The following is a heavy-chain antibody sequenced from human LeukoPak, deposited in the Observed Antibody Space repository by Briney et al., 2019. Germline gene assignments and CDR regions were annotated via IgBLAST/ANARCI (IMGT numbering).Heavy chain of an antibody. V-gene: IGHV3-7*01. CDR3: ARDLWGSYSTGSYLDY. CDR1: GFPFTNYW. CDR2: IKEDGSVM. J-gene: IGHJ4*02. D-gene: IGHD6-19*01. Sequence: PGGSLRLPCAVSGFPFTNYWMSWVRQAPGKGLEWVANIKEDGSVMYYVDSLKGRFTISRDSAQNSLYLQMNSLRVEDTAVYFCARDLWGSYSTGSYLDYWGQGALVTVSS.